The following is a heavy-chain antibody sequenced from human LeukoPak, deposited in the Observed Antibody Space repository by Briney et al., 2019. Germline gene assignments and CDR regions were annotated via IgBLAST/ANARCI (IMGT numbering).Heavy chain of an antibody. CDR3: ARGPAWQQLVRDYYYYYYMDV. CDR2: IIPIFGTA. V-gene: IGHV1-69*05. CDR1: GGTFSSYA. J-gene: IGHJ6*03. D-gene: IGHD6-13*01. Sequence: SVKVSCKASGGTFSSYAISWVRQAPGQGLEWMGGIIPIFGTANYAQKFQGRVTITRNTSISTAYMELSSLRSEDTAVYYCARGPAWQQLVRDYYYYYYMDVWGKGTMVTVSS.